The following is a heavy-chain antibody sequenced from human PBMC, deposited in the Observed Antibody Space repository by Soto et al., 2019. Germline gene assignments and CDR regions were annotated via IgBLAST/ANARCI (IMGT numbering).Heavy chain of an antibody. CDR3: ARVGLDY. Sequence: GGSLRLSCAASGFIFSSYWMSWVRQAPGKGLEWVANIKQDGSEKYYVDSVKGRFTISRDNAKNSLYLQMNSLRAEDTAVYYCARVGLDYWGQGTLVTVSS. CDR2: IKQDGSEK. CDR1: GFIFSSYW. V-gene: IGHV3-7*01. J-gene: IGHJ4*02.